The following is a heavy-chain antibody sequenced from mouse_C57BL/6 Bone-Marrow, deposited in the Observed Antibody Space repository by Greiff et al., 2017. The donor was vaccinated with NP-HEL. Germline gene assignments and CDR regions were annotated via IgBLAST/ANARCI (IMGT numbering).Heavy chain of an antibody. J-gene: IGHJ3*01. CDR2: IHPNSGST. D-gene: IGHD1-1*01. V-gene: IGHV1-64*01. CDR1: GYTFTSYW. CDR3: ARKDYGSFAWFAY. Sequence: QVHVKQPGAELVKPGASVKLSCKASGYTFTSYWMHWVKQRPGQGLEWIGMIHPNSGSTNYNEKFKSKATLTVDKSSSTAYMQLSSLTSEDSAVYYCARKDYGSFAWFAYWGQGTLVTVSA.